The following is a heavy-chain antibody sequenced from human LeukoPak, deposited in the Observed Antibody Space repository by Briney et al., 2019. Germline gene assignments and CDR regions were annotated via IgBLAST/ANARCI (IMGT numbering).Heavy chain of an antibody. CDR2: ISYDGINK. Sequence: GGSLRLSCAVSGFTFTAYGMHWVRQAPGKGLEWVAIISYDGINKYYPDSVKGRFTISRDNSKNTLYLQMNSLKTEDTAVYYCTTDQRGQNDYWGQGTLVTVSS. V-gene: IGHV3-33*08. CDR1: GFTFTAYG. J-gene: IGHJ4*02. CDR3: TTDQRGQNDY. D-gene: IGHD5-24*01.